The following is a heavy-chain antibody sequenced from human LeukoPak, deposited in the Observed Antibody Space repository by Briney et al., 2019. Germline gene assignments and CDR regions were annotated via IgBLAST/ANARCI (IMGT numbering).Heavy chain of an antibody. D-gene: IGHD5-12*01. J-gene: IGHJ5*02. Sequence: SETLSLTCAVSGGSFCGKYWGWNCKPQGPGMGWNWVIDHIASTNHNPSLKSRVTISVDTSKNQFSLRLSSVTAADTAVYYCARVRGYAAARGNNWFDPWGQGTLVTVSS. CDR1: GGSFCGKY. CDR2: IDHIAST. CDR3: ARVRGYAAARGNNWFDP. V-gene: IGHV4-34*01.